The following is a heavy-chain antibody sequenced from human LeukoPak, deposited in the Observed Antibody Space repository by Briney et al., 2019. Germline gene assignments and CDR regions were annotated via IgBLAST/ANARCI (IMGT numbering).Heavy chain of an antibody. D-gene: IGHD3-3*01. CDR2: ISYDGSNK. CDR3: ARAPNTIFGVVTTFGYYFDY. Sequence: GGSLRLSCAASGFTFSSYAMHWVRQAPGKGLEWVAVISYDGSNKYYADSVKGRFTISRDNSKNTLYLQMNSLRAEDTAVYYCARAPNTIFGVVTTFGYYFDYWGQGTLVTVSS. J-gene: IGHJ4*02. CDR1: GFTFSSYA. V-gene: IGHV3-30-3*01.